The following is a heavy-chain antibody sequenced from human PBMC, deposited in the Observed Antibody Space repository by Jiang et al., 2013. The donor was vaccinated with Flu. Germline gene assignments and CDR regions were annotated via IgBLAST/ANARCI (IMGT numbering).Heavy chain of an antibody. V-gene: IGHV1-46*01. J-gene: IGHJ4*02. CDR3: ARGSPRYCSGGSCSSFDY. CDR1: GYTFTSYY. Sequence: KVSCKASGYTFTSYYMHWVRQAPGQGLEWMGIINPSGGSTSYAQKFQGRVTMTRDTSTSTVYMELSSLRSEDTAVYYCARGSPRYCSGGSCSSFDYWGQGTLVTVSS. D-gene: IGHD2-15*01. CDR2: INPSGGST.